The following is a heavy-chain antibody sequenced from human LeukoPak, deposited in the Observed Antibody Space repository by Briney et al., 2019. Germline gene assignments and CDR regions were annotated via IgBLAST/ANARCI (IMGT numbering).Heavy chain of an antibody. CDR3: ARGMLIYDFWRVGDDY. CDR1: GYTFTSYY. CDR2: INPSGGST. Sequence: ASVKVSCKASGYTFTSYYMHWVRQAPGQGLEWMGIINPSGGSTSYAQKFQGRVTMTRDMSTSTVYMELSSLRSEDTAVYYCARGMLIYDFWRVGDDYWGQGTLVTVSS. V-gene: IGHV1-46*01. J-gene: IGHJ4*02. D-gene: IGHD3-3*01.